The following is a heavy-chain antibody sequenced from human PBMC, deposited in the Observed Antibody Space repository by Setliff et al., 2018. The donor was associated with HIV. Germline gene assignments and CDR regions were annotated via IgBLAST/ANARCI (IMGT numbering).Heavy chain of an antibody. CDR3: ARAVHSGWYYFDY. Sequence: SLRLSCAASGFTFSSYAMSWVRQTPEKGLEWVSIITSGGSSSYIYYADSLKGRFTISRDNAKNSLYLQMNSLRAEDTAVYYCARAVHSGWYYFDYWGQGTLVTVSS. CDR1: GFTFSSYA. CDR2: ITSGGSSSYI. J-gene: IGHJ4*02. V-gene: IGHV3-21*01. D-gene: IGHD6-19*01.